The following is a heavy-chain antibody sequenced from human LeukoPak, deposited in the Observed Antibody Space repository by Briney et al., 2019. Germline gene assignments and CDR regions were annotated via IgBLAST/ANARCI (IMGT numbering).Heavy chain of an antibody. CDR1: GFTVSSNY. Sequence: GGSLRLSCAASGFTVSSNYMSWVRQAPGKGLEWVSVIYSGGSTYYADSVKGRFTISRDNSKNMLYLQMNSLRAEDTAVYYCARTYYYDSSGYYGLDYWGQGTLVTVSS. J-gene: IGHJ4*02. CDR3: ARTYYYDSSGYYGLDY. CDR2: IYSGGST. V-gene: IGHV3-53*01. D-gene: IGHD3-22*01.